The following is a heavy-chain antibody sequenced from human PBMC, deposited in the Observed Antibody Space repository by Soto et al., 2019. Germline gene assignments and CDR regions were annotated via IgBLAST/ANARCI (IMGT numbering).Heavy chain of an antibody. CDR1: GASITQYY. J-gene: IGHJ4*02. CDR3: ARGGGSTSHNPEVDF. V-gene: IGHV4-4*08. D-gene: IGHD6-13*01. CDR2: VSSTMST. Sequence: QVQLQESGPGLVKHSETLSLTCTVSGASITQYYWNWIRQSPGKGLEWVVSVSSTMSTVYNPSLPSRAIVSSDTSKNQFTLTLNTVTAAYAAVYYCARGGGSTSHNPEVDFWGQGTLVTVSS.